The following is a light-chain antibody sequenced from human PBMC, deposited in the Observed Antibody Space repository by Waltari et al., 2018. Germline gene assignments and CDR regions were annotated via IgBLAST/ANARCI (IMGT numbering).Light chain of an antibody. CDR2: GAS. CDR3: QQSYT. V-gene: IGKV1-39*01. J-gene: IGKJ4*01. CDR1: QRNREY. Sequence: DIQMTQSPSSLSASVGEKVTITCRASQRNREYLNWYQQKPGKAPKLLIYGASSLQSGVPARFSGSGSGTDFTLSSTSLQPEESATYYCQQSYTFGGGTKVEIK.